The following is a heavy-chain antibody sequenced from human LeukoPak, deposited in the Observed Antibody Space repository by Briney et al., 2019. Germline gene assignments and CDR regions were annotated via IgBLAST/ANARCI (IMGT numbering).Heavy chain of an antibody. CDR1: GYTFTSYY. D-gene: IGHD1-26*01. CDR2: ISPSGGST. CDR3: ARDVYSGSPRGAFDI. J-gene: IGHJ3*02. Sequence: ASVKVSRTASGYTFTSYYMHWVRQAPGQGLEWMGIISPSGGSTSYAQKFQGRVTMTRDTSTSTVYMELSSLRSEDTAVYYCARDVYSGSPRGAFDIWGQGTMVTVSS. V-gene: IGHV1-46*01.